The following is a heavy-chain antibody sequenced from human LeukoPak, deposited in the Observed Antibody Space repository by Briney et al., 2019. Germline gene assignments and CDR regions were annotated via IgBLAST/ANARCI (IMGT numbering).Heavy chain of an antibody. CDR3: ARDSGSHLDY. D-gene: IGHD1-26*01. J-gene: IGHJ4*02. V-gene: IGHV4-59*01. Sequence: SETLSLTCTVSGGSISSYYWSWIRQPPGKGLEWIGYIYYSGSTNYNPSLKSRVTISVDTSKNQFSLKLSSVTAADTAVYYCARDSGSHLDYWGQGTLVTVSS. CDR2: IYYSGST. CDR1: GGSISSYY.